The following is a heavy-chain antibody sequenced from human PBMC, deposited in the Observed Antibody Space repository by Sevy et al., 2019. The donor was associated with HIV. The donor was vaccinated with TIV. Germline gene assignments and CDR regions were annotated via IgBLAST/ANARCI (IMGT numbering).Heavy chain of an antibody. Sequence: ASVKVSCKVSGDTLNVLSMHWVRQAPGKGLEWMATFDPEDDETFYAQMFQGRVTLTEDTSTGTAYMGLSSLRSEDTALYFCATTKDYYDSSGYPFDDWGQGTLVTVSS. J-gene: IGHJ4*02. V-gene: IGHV1-24*01. CDR2: FDPEDDET. CDR1: GDTLNVLS. D-gene: IGHD3-22*01. CDR3: ATTKDYYDSSGYPFDD.